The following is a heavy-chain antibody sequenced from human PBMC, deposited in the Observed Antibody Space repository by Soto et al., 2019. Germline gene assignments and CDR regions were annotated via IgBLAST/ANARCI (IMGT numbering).Heavy chain of an antibody. D-gene: IGHD5-18*01. CDR2: INHSGNT. CDR1: GGSFSGYY. V-gene: IGHV4-34*01. Sequence: SETLSLTCAVYGGSFSGYYWSWIRQPPGKGLEWIGEINHSGNTNYNPSLKSRVTISVDTSKNQFSLKLSSVTAADTAVYYCARGGNVDTAMVAIFDYWGQGTLVTVSS. J-gene: IGHJ4*02. CDR3: ARGGNVDTAMVAIFDY.